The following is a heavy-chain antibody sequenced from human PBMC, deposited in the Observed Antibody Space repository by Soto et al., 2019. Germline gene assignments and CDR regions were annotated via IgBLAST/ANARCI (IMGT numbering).Heavy chain of an antibody. CDR2: IYHSGNT. D-gene: IGHD3-9*01. Sequence: ETLSLTCAVSGDSISSGAWWSWVRQSPGKGLQWIGEIYHSGNTRNNPSLKSRVTMSVDKSNNQFSLNLMSVTAADTATYYCARDSRTGYYKDYWGQGTLVTVSS. V-gene: IGHV4-4*02. CDR1: GDSISSGAW. J-gene: IGHJ4*02. CDR3: ARDSRTGYYKDY.